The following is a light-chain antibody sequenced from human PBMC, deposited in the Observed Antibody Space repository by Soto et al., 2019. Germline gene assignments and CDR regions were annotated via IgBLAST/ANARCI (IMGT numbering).Light chain of an antibody. Sequence: EIVLTQSPGTLSLSPGERATLSCRASQSVSSNNLAWYQQKPGQAPRLLIYTASSRATGIPDRISGSGSGTDFTLTISRLEPEDSAVYFCQQHGSSPYTFGQGTKLEIK. J-gene: IGKJ2*01. V-gene: IGKV3-20*01. CDR2: TAS. CDR3: QQHGSSPYT. CDR1: QSVSSNN.